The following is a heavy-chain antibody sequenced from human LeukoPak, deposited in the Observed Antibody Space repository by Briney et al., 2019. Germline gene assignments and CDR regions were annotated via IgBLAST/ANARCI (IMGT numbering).Heavy chain of an antibody. CDR1: GFTFSSYA. CDR2: ISGSGGST. CDR3: AKDGNVDMGDPYYYYYYMDV. J-gene: IGHJ6*03. Sequence: GGSLRLSCAASGFTFSSYAMSWVRQAPGKGLEWVSAISGSGGSTYYADSVKGRFTISRDNSKNTLYLQMNSLRAEDTAVYYCAKDGNVDMGDPYYYYYYMDVWGKGTTVTVSS. V-gene: IGHV3-23*01. D-gene: IGHD5-12*01.